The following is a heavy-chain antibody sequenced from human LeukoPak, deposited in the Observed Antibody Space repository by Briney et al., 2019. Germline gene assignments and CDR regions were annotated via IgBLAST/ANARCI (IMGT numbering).Heavy chain of an antibody. CDR3: ARYHRRAQVAGYGSGSYYKGRDS. Sequence: VESGGGLVQPGGSLRLSCAASGFTFSSYWMSWVRQAPGKGLEWVANIKQDGSEKYYVDSVKGRFTISRDNAKNSLYLQMNSLRAEDTAVYYCARYHRRAQVAGYGSGSYYKGRDSWGQGTLVTVSS. CDR2: IKQDGSEK. CDR1: GFTFSSYW. V-gene: IGHV3-7*01. D-gene: IGHD3-10*01. J-gene: IGHJ5*02.